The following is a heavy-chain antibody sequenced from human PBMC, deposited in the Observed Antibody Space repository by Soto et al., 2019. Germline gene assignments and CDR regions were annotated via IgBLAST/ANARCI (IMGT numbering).Heavy chain of an antibody. CDR1: GYTFTSYG. J-gene: IGHJ5*02. V-gene: IGHV1-18*01. CDR3: ARDLRDTLYSSSRGDYWFDP. D-gene: IGHD6-6*01. CDR2: ISAYNGNT. Sequence: QVQMVQSGAEVKKPGASVKVSCKASGYTFTSYGIIWVRQAPGQGLEWMGWISAYNGNTNYAKKLQGRVTMTTDTATSAAYMELRSLRSDDTAVYYCARDLRDTLYSSSRGDYWFDPWGQGTLVTVSS.